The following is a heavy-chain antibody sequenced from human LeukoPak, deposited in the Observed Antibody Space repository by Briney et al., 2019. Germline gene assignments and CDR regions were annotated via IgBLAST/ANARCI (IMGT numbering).Heavy chain of an antibody. CDR3: ATRGLTGDF. CDR1: GYTFTAYY. D-gene: IGHD1-20*01. CDR2: ISPGTGGT. V-gene: IGHV1-2*02. Sequence: GASVKVSCKASGYTFTAYYMHWVRQAPGQGLEWMGWISPGTGGTNYAQKFQGRVTMTRDTSISTASMELSGLRSDDTAVYYCATRGLTGDFWGQGTLVTVSS. J-gene: IGHJ4*02.